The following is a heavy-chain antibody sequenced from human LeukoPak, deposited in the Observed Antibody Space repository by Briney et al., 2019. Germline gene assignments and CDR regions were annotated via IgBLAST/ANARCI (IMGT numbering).Heavy chain of an antibody. Sequence: SGTLSLTCDVSGGSISSSNWWSWVRQPPGKGLEWIGEISHSGSTNYNPSLKSRVTISVDTSKNQFSLKLSSVTAADTAVYYCARGGTGYSSADWFDPWGQGTLVTVSS. V-gene: IGHV4-4*02. CDR3: ARGGTGYSSADWFDP. CDR2: ISHSGST. D-gene: IGHD6-19*01. CDR1: GGSISSSNW. J-gene: IGHJ5*02.